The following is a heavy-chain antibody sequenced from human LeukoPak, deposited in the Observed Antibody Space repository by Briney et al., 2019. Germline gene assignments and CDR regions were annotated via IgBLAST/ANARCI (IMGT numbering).Heavy chain of an antibody. CDR2: MNPNSGNT. CDR3: ARGRAWIVVVTAIDDAFDI. D-gene: IGHD2-21*02. J-gene: IGHJ3*02. V-gene: IGHV1-8*01. CDR1: GYTFTSYD. Sequence: ASVKVSCKASGYTFTSYDINWVRQATGQGLEWMGWMNPNSGNTGYAQKFQGRVTMTRNTSISTAYMELSSLRSEDTAVYYCARGRAWIVVVTAIDDAFDIWGQGTMVTVSS.